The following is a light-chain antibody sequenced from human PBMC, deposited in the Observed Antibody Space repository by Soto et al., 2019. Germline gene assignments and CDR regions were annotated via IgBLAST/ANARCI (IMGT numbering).Light chain of an antibody. J-gene: IGLJ2*01. CDR2: EAS. V-gene: IGLV2-23*01. Sequence: QSALTQPASVSGSPGQSITISCTGTSGDVESYNLVSWYQQHPGKAPRLMIYEASKRPSGVSNRFSGSESDNTASLTISGLQAEDEADYYCCSYTGRPIFVLFGGGTKLTVL. CDR3: CSYTGRPIFVL. CDR1: SGDVESYNL.